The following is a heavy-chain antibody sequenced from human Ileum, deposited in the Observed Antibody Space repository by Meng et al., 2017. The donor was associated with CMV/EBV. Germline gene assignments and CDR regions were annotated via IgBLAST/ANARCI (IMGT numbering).Heavy chain of an antibody. CDR3: ARAGGRNYYYGMDV. V-gene: IGHV4-34*01. Sequence: VYGGSFSDYYWSWIRQPPGKRLEWIGEINHSGSTNYNTSLKSRVTISVDTSKNQFSLKLSYVTAADTAVYYCARAGGRNYYYGMDVWGQGTTVTVSS. CDR1: GGSFSDYY. J-gene: IGHJ6*02. CDR2: INHSGST.